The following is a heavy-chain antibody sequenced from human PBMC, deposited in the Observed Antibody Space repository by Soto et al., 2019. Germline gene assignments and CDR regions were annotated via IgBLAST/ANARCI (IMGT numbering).Heavy chain of an antibody. J-gene: IGHJ3*02. D-gene: IGHD3-22*01. CDR3: AKRFYDTTGYHDAFDI. Sequence: GESLKISFKGSGYSFATYLIGWVRQMPGKGLEWMGIIYPGDSDTRYSPSFQGQVPISPDKSIRPAFLPWSRLKASDTAMYYCAKRFYDTTGYHDAFDIWGQGTMVTVSS. V-gene: IGHV5-51*01. CDR2: IYPGDSDT. CDR1: GYSFATYL.